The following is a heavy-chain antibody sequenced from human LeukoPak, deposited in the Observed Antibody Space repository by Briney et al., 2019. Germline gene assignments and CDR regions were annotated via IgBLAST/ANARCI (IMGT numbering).Heavy chain of an antibody. CDR3: ARDTNPTGSSDY. J-gene: IGHJ4*02. V-gene: IGHV1-18*01. D-gene: IGHD3-9*01. CDR2: ISAYNGNT. Sequence: ASVEVSCKASGYTFTSYGISWVRQAPGQGLEWMGWISAYNGNTNYAQKLQGRVTMTTDTSTSTAYMELRSLRSDDTAVYYCARDTNPTGSSDYWGQGTLVNVSS. CDR1: GYTFTSYG.